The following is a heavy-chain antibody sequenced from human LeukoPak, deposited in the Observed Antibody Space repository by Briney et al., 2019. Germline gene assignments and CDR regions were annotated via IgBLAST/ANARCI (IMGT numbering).Heavy chain of an antibody. CDR2: IIPIFGTA. Sequence: GASVKVSCKASGGTFSSYAISWVRQAPGQGLEWMGGIIPIFGTANYAQKLQGRVTITADESTSTAYMELSSLRSEDTAVYYCARGTPWYYGMDVWGKGTTVTVSS. V-gene: IGHV1-69*13. CDR1: GGTFSSYA. CDR3: ARGTPWYYGMDV. J-gene: IGHJ6*04.